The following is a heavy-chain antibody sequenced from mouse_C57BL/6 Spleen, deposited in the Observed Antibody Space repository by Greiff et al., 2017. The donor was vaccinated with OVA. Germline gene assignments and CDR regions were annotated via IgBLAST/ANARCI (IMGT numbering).Heavy chain of an antibody. J-gene: IGHJ2*01. V-gene: IGHV1-77*01. CDR1: GYTFTDYY. Sequence: VQLQQSGAELVKPGASVKISCKASGYTFTDYYINWVKQRPGQGLEWIGKIDPGSGSTYYNEKFKGKATLTADKSSSTAYMQLSSLTSEDSAVYFCASEEEIYYGDWWGQGTTLTVSS. D-gene: IGHD2-1*01. CDR2: IDPGSGST. CDR3: ASEEEIYYGDW.